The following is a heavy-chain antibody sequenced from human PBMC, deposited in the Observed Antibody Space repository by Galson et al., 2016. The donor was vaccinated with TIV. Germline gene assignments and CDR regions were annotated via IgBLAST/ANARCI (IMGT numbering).Heavy chain of an antibody. CDR3: ARSNSYNFYYMDV. CDR1: GVTFSSYA. Sequence: SVKVSCKASGVTFSSYAISWVRQAPGQGLEWMGGLIPMFGITNYEQRFQGRVTITADGSTSTAYMELSSLRSEDTAVYYCARSNSYNFYYMDVWGQGTTVTVSS. D-gene: IGHD2/OR15-2a*01. CDR2: LIPMFGIT. J-gene: IGHJ6*03. V-gene: IGHV1-69*13.